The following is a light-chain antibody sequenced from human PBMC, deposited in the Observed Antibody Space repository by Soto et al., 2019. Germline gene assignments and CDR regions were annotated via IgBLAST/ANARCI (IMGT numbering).Light chain of an antibody. CDR2: DAS. CDR3: QQYNNWPRT. V-gene: IGKV3-15*01. Sequence: EIVMTQSPATLSVSPGERATLSCRASQSVSSNVAWYQQKPGQAPRLLIYDASTRATGIPARFSGSGSGTEFTLTISSLQSEECAVYYCQQYNNWPRTFGQGTTLEIK. J-gene: IGKJ2*01. CDR1: QSVSSN.